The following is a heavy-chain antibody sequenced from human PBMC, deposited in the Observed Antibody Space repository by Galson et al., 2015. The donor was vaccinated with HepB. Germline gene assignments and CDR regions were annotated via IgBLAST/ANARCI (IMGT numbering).Heavy chain of an antibody. D-gene: IGHD3-10*01. CDR3: AHPTPDFSGSGPFYNYFFLY. CDR1: GFSFHTSGIG. V-gene: IGHV2-5*02. Sequence: PALVKPTQTLTLPCTFSGFSFHTSGIGVGWIRQPPGKALEWLALIYWDDDKRYIPSLKSRLTITKDTSKNQVVLTMTHMDPVDTATYYCAHPTPDFSGSGPFYNYFFLYWGQGSLVTVSS. J-gene: IGHJ4*02. CDR2: IYWDDDK.